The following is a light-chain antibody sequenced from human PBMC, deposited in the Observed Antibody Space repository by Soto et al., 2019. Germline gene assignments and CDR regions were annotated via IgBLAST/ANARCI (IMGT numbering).Light chain of an antibody. V-gene: IGKV3-15*01. CDR1: QSVSSN. CDR3: QQYNDWPLT. CDR2: GAF. Sequence: EIVMTQSPATLSASLGERATLSCRASQSVSSNLAWYQQKPGQAPSLLIYGAFTRATGIPARFSGTGSGTEFTLTISSLQSEDFALYYCQQYNDWPLTFGQGSKVDI. J-gene: IGKJ1*01.